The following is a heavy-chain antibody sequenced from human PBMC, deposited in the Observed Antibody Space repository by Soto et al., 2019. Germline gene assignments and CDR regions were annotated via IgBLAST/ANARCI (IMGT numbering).Heavy chain of an antibody. J-gene: IGHJ4*02. V-gene: IGHV1-3*01. CDR3: ASVDGSCWFFG. Sequence: QVQLVQSGAEVKKPGASVKVSCKASGYTFTSYAMHWVRQAPGQRLEWMGWINAGNGNTKYSQKFQGRVTITRDTSASTADMEVSSLGSEDTAGDYCASVDGSCWFFGWGQGNLVTVSS. D-gene: IGHD6-19*01. CDR2: INAGNGNT. CDR1: GYTFTSYA.